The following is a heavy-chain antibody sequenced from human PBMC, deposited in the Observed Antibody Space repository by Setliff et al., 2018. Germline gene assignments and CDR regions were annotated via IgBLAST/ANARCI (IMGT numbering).Heavy chain of an antibody. J-gene: IGHJ4*02. D-gene: IGHD2-15*01. V-gene: IGHV1-46*01. CDR2: ISSNGGTT. CDR1: GYTFTSHF. CDR3: AREMGRHSDLGNCLDS. Sequence: GASVKVSCKASGYTFTSHFVHWVRQAPGQGLEWMGIISSNGGTTTYAQEFQGRVTMTRDTSTSTVYMELSSLRSDDTAVYYCAREMGRHSDLGNCLDSWGQGTLVTVSS.